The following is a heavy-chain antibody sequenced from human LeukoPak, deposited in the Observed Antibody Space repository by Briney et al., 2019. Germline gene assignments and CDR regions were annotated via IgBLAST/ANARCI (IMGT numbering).Heavy chain of an antibody. Sequence: GGSLRLSCVVSGFTFTTYWMHWVRQAPGKGLVWVSRVDADGSTTIYADSVKGRFTISRDNRINTVYLQMNSLRAEDTAGYYCARGFDGYPFGWWFDPWGQGTLVTVSS. CDR2: VDADGSTT. V-gene: IGHV3-74*01. CDR3: ARGFDGYPFGWWFDP. J-gene: IGHJ5*02. CDR1: GFTFTTYW. D-gene: IGHD5-24*01.